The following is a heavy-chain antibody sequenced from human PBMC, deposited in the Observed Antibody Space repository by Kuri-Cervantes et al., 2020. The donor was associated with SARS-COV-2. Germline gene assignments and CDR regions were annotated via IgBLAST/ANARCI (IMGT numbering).Heavy chain of an antibody. CDR3: ARVVLDYDILTGYYLNDY. D-gene: IGHD3-9*01. Sequence: KVSCKASGGTFSSYWISWVRQMPGKGLEWMGRIDPSDSHTKYSPSFQGHVTISVDKSISTAYLQWSSLKASDTAMYYCARVVLDYDILTGYYLNDYWGQGTLVTVSS. CDR1: GGTFSSYW. CDR2: IDPSDSHT. J-gene: IGHJ4*02. V-gene: IGHV5-10-1*01.